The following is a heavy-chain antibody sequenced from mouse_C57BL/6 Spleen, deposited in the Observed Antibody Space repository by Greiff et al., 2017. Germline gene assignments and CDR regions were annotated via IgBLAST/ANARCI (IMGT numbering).Heavy chain of an antibody. CDR2: INPYNGGT. Sequence: EVQLQQSGPVLVKPGASVKMSCKASGYTFTDYYMNWVKQSHGKSLEWIGVINPYNGGTSYNQKFKGKATLTVDKSSSTAYMELNSLTSEDSAVYYCARGGYYSNYYAMDYWGQGTSVTVSS. V-gene: IGHV1-19*01. J-gene: IGHJ4*01. D-gene: IGHD2-5*01. CDR1: GYTFTDYY. CDR3: ARGGYYSNYYAMDY.